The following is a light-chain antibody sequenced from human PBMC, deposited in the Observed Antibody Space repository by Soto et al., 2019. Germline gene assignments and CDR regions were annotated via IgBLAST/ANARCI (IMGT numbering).Light chain of an antibody. CDR3: SSYAGSNNWV. CDR1: SSDVGGYNY. V-gene: IGLV2-8*01. J-gene: IGLJ3*02. Sequence: QSALTQPPSASGSPGQSVTISCTGTSSDVGGYNYVSWYQQHPGKAPKIMIYEVSERPSGVPDRFSGSKSGNTASLTVSWLQDEDEADYYCSSYAGSNNWVFGGGTQVTVL. CDR2: EVS.